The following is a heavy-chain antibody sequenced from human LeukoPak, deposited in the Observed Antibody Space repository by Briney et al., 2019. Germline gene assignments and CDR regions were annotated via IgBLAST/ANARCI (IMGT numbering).Heavy chain of an antibody. J-gene: IGHJ6*01. CDR2: IDSGGST. Sequence: GGSLRLSCAASGITVSSHYMTWVLQAPGKGLEWVSVIDSGGSTNSADSVKGRFSVSRDNSKNTLYLQMNSLRVEDTAVYYCARTYGDYDYYYGMDVWGQGTTVTVSS. D-gene: IGHD4-17*01. V-gene: IGHV3-66*01. CDR3: ARTYGDYDYYYGMDV. CDR1: GITVSSHY.